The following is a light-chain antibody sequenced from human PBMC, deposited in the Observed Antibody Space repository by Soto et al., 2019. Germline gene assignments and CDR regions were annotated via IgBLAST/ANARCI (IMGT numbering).Light chain of an antibody. CDR2: AAS. Sequence: AIRMTQSPSSFSASTGDRVTITCRASQGISSYLAWYQQKPGKAPKLLIYAASTLQSGVPSRFSGSGSGTDFTLTISCLQPEDVATYYCQQYYSYPRTFGQGTKVEIK. CDR1: QGISSY. CDR3: QQYYSYPRT. J-gene: IGKJ1*01. V-gene: IGKV1-8*01.